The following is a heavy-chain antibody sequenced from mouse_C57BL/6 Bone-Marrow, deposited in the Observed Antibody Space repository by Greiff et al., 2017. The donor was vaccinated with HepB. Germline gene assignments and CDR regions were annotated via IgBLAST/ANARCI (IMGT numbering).Heavy chain of an antibody. CDR1: GYTFTSYG. D-gene: IGHD2-10*02. CDR2: IYIGNGYT. J-gene: IGHJ2*01. Sequence: SSFPISFNTSGYTFTSYGINWVKQRPGQGLEWIGYIYIGNGYTEYNEKFKGKATLTSDTSSSTAYMQLSSLTSEDSAIYFCARWVWSPFDYWGQGTTLTVSS. CDR3: ARWVWSPFDY. V-gene: IGHV1-58*01.